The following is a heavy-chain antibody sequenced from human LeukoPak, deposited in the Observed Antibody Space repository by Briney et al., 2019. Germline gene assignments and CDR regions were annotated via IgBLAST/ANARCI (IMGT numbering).Heavy chain of an antibody. J-gene: IGHJ4*02. CDR3: AREGLRFLEWLPFGY. CDR1: GFTFSDYY. D-gene: IGHD3-3*01. Sequence: GGSLRLSCAASGFTFSDYYMSWIRQAPGKGLEWVSYISSSGSTIYYADSVKGRFTISRDNAKNSLYLQMNSLRPEATAVYYCAREGLRFLEWLPFGYWGQGTLVTVSS. V-gene: IGHV3-11*01. CDR2: ISSSGSTI.